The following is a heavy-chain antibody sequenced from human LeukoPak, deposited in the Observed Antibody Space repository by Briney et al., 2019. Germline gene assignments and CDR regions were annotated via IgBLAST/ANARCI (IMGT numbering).Heavy chain of an antibody. CDR3: ARDHQVRSRWFDP. Sequence: GGSLRLSCAAPGLTFSNIWMHWVRQAPGKGPEWLANIKYDGSEKFYADSVKGRFTISRDNAKNSLYLEMNNLRAEDTAVYFCARDHQVRSRWFDPWGQGTLVTVSS. J-gene: IGHJ5*02. V-gene: IGHV3-7*01. CDR2: IKYDGSEK. CDR1: GLTFSNIW.